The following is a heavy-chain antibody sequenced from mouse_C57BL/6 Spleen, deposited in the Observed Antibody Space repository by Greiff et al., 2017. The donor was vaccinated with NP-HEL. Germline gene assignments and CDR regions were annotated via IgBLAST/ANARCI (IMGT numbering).Heavy chain of an antibody. CDR2: INPGSGGT. CDR1: GYAFTNYL. Sequence: QVQLQQSGAELVRPGTSVKVSCKASGYAFTNYLIEWVKQRPGQGLEWIGVINPGSGGTNYNEKFKGKATLTADKSSSTAYMQLSSLTSEDSAVYFCARKGGYGWYFDVWGTGTTVTVSS. D-gene: IGHD3-1*01. J-gene: IGHJ1*03. CDR3: ARKGGYGWYFDV. V-gene: IGHV1-54*01.